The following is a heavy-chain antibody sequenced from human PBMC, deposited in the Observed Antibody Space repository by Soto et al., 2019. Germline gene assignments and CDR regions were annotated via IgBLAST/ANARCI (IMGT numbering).Heavy chain of an antibody. CDR2: IWYDGSNK. J-gene: IGHJ5*02. CDR1: GFTFSSYG. D-gene: IGHD3-22*01. Sequence: GGSLRLSCAASGFTFSSYGMHWVRQAPGKGLEWVAVIWYDGSNKYYADSVKGRFTISRDNSKNTLYLQMNSLRAEDTAVYYCARDRLVSYYDSSGYPNNWFDPWGQGTLVTVSS. V-gene: IGHV3-33*01. CDR3: ARDRLVSYYDSSGYPNNWFDP.